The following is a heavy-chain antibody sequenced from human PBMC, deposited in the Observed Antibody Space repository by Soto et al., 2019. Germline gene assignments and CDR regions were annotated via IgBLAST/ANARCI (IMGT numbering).Heavy chain of an antibody. CDR3: ARAPLGGVPAAIYGFDP. Sequence: QVQLQESGPGLVKPSQTLSLICTVSGGSISSGDYYWSWIRQPPGKGLEWIGYVYYSGSTYYNPSLKSRVTIPVDTPKNQFSLKLSSVTAADTAVYYCARAPLGGVPAAIYGFDPWGQGTLVTVSS. V-gene: IGHV4-30-4*01. CDR1: GGSISSGDYY. CDR2: VYYSGST. J-gene: IGHJ5*02. D-gene: IGHD2-2*02.